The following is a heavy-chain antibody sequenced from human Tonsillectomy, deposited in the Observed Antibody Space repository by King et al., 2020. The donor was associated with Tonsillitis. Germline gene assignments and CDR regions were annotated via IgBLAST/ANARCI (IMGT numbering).Heavy chain of an antibody. J-gene: IGHJ3*02. Sequence: VQLVESGAEVKKPGASVKVSCKASGYTFTGYYMHWVRQAPGQGLEWMGWINPNSGGTNYAQKFQGRVTMTRDTSISTAYMELSRLRSDDTAVYYCARCLGGGSLDDAFDIWGQGTMVTVSS. V-gene: IGHV1-2*02. D-gene: IGHD1-26*01. CDR2: INPNSGGT. CDR1: GYTFTGYY. CDR3: ARCLGGGSLDDAFDI.